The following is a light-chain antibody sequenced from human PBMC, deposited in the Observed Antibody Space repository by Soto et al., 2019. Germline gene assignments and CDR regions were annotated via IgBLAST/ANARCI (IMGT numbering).Light chain of an antibody. J-gene: IGKJ1*01. V-gene: IGKV3-20*01. CDR3: QQYGSSPLT. CDR1: QSVSTNY. Sequence: EIVLTQSPGTLSLSPGERATLSCRASQSVSTNYLAWYQRKPGQAPRLLIYGASSRATGIPDRFSGSGSGIDFTLTITRLEPEDFAVYYCQQYGSSPLTFGQGTKVEIK. CDR2: GAS.